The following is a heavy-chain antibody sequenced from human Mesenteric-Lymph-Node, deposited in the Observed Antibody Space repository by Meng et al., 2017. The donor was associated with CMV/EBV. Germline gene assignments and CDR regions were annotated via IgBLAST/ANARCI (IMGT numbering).Heavy chain of an antibody. V-gene: IGHV3-74*03. CDR3: ARDPNLTDRGWLDP. Sequence: GESLKISCVPSGFTFRNNWMHWVRQAPGKGLVWVSRINGDGSIREYADSVKGRLTISRDNAKNSVYLQMNSLRDEDTGIYYCARDPNLTDRGWLDPWGQGTLVTVSS. CDR2: INGDGSIR. J-gene: IGHJ5*02. CDR1: GFTFRNNW. D-gene: IGHD3-16*01.